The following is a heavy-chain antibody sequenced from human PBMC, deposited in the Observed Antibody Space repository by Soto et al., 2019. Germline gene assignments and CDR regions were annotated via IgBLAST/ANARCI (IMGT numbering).Heavy chain of an antibody. D-gene: IGHD3-22*01. Sequence: QVQLVQSGAEVKRPGASVRVSCKASGYPFTDSYLHWVRQAPGQGLEWVGWIDPNYDKTNYAQKFQGRVTLSRDTSITTAYLELSNLRSDDTAVYFCARDPHDSSGYYYVEGYWGQGTQVTVAS. CDR2: IDPNYDKT. CDR3: ARDPHDSSGYYYVEGY. V-gene: IGHV1-2*02. CDR1: GYPFTDSY. J-gene: IGHJ4*02.